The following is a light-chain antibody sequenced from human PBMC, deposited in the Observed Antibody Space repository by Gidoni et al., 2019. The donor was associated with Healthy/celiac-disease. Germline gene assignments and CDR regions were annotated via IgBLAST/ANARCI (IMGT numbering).Light chain of an antibody. CDR3: QQRSGWPLALT. Sequence: EIVLTQSPATLSLSPGERATLSCRASQSVSSYYHGYHQQPRRDPRLLLYDASYSATGIPARFSGGRSSAAFSLLISSLVPDDYSVVYYQQRSGWPLALTFGGXTKVEIK. V-gene: IGKV3-11*01. CDR1: QSVSSY. CDR2: DAS. J-gene: IGKJ4*01.